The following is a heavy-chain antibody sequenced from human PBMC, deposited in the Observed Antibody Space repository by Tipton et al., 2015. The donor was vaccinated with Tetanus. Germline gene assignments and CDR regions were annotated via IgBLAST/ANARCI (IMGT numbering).Heavy chain of an antibody. D-gene: IGHD3-16*01. CDR2: IYYSGST. J-gene: IGHJ3*02. CDR3: AREGGLAESGAFDI. V-gene: IGHV4-31*03. Sequence: TLSLTCTVSGGSISSGGYYWSWIRQHPGKGLEWIGYIYYSGSTYYNPSLKSRVTISVDTSKNQFSLKLSSVTAADTAVYYCAREGGLAESGAFDIWGQGTMVTVSS. CDR1: GGSISSGGYY.